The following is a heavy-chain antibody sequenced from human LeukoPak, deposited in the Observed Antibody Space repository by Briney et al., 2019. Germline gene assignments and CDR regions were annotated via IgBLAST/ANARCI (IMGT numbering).Heavy chain of an antibody. CDR3: ARGQWADLGGGSFILDY. D-gene: IGHD2-15*01. J-gene: IGHJ4*02. Sequence: GGSLRLPCAASGFTFSSYSMNWVRQAPGKGLEWVSSISSSSSYIYYADSVKGRFTISRDNAKNSLYLQMNSLRAEDTAVYYCARGQWADLGGGSFILDYWGQGTLVTVSS. CDR2: ISSSSSYI. V-gene: IGHV3-21*01. CDR1: GFTFSSYS.